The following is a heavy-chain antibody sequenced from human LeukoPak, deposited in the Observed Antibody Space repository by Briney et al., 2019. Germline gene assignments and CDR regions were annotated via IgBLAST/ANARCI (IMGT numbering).Heavy chain of an antibody. V-gene: IGHV1-8*01. CDR3: ARVFFGTYYDILTTYYYYYYMDV. Sequence: ASVKVSCKTSGYTFTSYDLNWVRQATGQGLEWMGWMNPNSGNTGYAQKFQGRVTMTRNTSISTAYMELSSLRSEDTAVYYCARVFFGTYYDILTTYYYYYYMDVWGKGTTVTISS. D-gene: IGHD3-9*01. CDR2: MNPNSGNT. CDR1: GYTFTSYD. J-gene: IGHJ6*03.